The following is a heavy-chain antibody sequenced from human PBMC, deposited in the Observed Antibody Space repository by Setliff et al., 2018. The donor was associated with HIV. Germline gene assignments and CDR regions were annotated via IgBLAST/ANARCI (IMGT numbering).Heavy chain of an antibody. J-gene: IGHJ3*02. D-gene: IGHD2-15*01. CDR2: ISAYNGNT. CDR3: ARDIVVVVAAPDAFDI. Sequence: ASVKVSCKASGYTFTSYGISWVRQAPGQGLEWMGWISAYNGNTNYAQKLQGRVTMTTDTSTSTAYMELRSLRSDDTAVYYCARDIVVVVAAPDAFDIWGQGTMVAVSS. CDR1: GYTFTSYG. V-gene: IGHV1-18*01.